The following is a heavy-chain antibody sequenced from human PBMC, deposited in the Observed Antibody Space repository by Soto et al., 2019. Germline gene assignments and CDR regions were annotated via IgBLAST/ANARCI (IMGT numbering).Heavy chain of an antibody. CDR2: IYHSGST. Sequence: LSLTCAVSGYSISSGYYWGWIRQPPGKGLEWIGSIYHSGSTYYNPSLKSRVTISVDTSKNQFSLKLSSVTAADTAVYYRARDGIVGATHNWGQGTLVTVSS. J-gene: IGHJ4*02. D-gene: IGHD1-26*01. CDR1: GYSISSGYY. CDR3: ARDGIVGATHN. V-gene: IGHV4-38-2*02.